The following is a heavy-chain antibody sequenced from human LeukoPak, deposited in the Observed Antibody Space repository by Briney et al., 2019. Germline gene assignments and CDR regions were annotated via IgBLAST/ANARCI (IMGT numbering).Heavy chain of an antibody. J-gene: IGHJ4*02. CDR1: GFTFSSYA. CDR2: ISGSGSVT. V-gene: IGHV3-23*01. D-gene: IGHD4-17*01. CDR3: ARAGNYYGDYDY. Sequence: GGPLRLSCAASGFTFSSYAMSWVRQAPGKGLEWVSTISGSGSVTYYADSVKGRFTISRDNSRNTLYLQMNSLRADDTAVYYCARAGNYYGDYDYWGQGTLVTVSS.